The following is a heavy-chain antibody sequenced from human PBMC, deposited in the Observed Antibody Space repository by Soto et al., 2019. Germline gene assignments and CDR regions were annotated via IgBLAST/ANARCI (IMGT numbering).Heavy chain of an antibody. CDR1: GFTFSSYW. CDR3: ASARWSGVLDD. Sequence: EVNLVESGGGLVQPGGSLRLSCAASGFTFSSYWMHWVRQAPGKGLVWVSRINSDGTTTTYADSVKGRFTMSRDNAKSTLYLQMSSLRAEDTAVYYCASARWSGVLDDWGLGVLVTVSS. V-gene: IGHV3-74*01. CDR2: INSDGTTT. J-gene: IGHJ4*02. D-gene: IGHD3-3*01.